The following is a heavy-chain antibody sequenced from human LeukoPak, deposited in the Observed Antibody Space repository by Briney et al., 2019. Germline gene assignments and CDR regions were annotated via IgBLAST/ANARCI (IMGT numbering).Heavy chain of an antibody. V-gene: IGHV4-59*01. CDR2: IYYSGST. CDR3: ARDLSCSSTSCYPPWDYGMDV. D-gene: IGHD2-2*01. Sequence: PSETLSLTCTVSVGSISSYYWSWIRQPPWKGLEWIGYIYYSGSTNYNPSLKSRVTISVDTSKNQFSLKLSSVTAADTAVYYCARDLSCSSTSCYPPWDYGMDVWGQGTTVTVSS. J-gene: IGHJ6*02. CDR1: VGSISSYY.